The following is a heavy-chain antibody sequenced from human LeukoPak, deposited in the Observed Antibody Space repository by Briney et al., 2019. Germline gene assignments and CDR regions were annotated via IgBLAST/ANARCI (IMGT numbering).Heavy chain of an antibody. D-gene: IGHD3-3*01. J-gene: IGHJ4*02. V-gene: IGHV4-34*01. Sequence: SETLSLTCAVYGGSFSGYYWSWIRQPPGKGLEWIGEINHSGSTNYNPSLKSRVTISVDTSKNQFSLKLSSVTAADTAVYYCARAVGAQDFWSGSEFGNKTFDYWGQGTLVTVSS. CDR3: ARAVGAQDFWSGSEFGNKTFDY. CDR1: GGSFSGYY. CDR2: INHSGST.